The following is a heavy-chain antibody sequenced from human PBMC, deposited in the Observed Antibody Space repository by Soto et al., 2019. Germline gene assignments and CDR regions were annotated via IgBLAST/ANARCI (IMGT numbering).Heavy chain of an antibody. D-gene: IGHD1-1*01. J-gene: IGHJ4*02. CDR3: LRDQRHWNEFADQ. V-gene: IGHV3-74*01. Sequence: VQLVESGGGLVQPGGSLRLSCAASGFAFGSYWMHWVRQAPGKGLVWVSRISQDGAIATQADSVKGRFTISRDNAKNTLFLQINRLRADDTAVYYCLRDQRHWNEFADQWGQGTLVTVSS. CDR1: GFAFGSYW. CDR2: ISQDGAIA.